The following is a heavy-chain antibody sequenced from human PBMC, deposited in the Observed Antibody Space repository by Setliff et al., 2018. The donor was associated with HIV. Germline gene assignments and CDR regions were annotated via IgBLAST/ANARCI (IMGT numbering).Heavy chain of an antibody. J-gene: IGHJ6*03. CDR3: AKNDNYYYYYMDV. CDR1: GFTFSDYY. D-gene: IGHD3-22*01. Sequence: TGGSLRLSCAGSGPGGSGFTFSDYYMSWVRQAPGKGLEWVSVITNSGSDTYHADSVKGRFTISRDKSKNTVYLQMNSLRAEDTATYYCAKNDNYYYYYMDVWGKGTTVTVSS. V-gene: IGHV3-23*01. CDR2: ITNSGSDT.